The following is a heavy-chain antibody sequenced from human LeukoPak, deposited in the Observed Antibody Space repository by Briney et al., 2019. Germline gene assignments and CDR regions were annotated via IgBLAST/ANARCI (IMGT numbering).Heavy chain of an antibody. CDR3: ARELRGTYFDV. V-gene: IGHV4-61*10. J-gene: IGHJ6*04. Sequence: SETLSLTCTASGVSISTASDYWPWLRQPAGKGLEWIGRFGHYNPSLGSRITISRETSTNQFSLHLTSVTAAYTAVYYCARELRGTYFDVWGKGTAVTVSA. CDR2: RFG. CDR1: GVSISTASDY. D-gene: IGHD1-7*01.